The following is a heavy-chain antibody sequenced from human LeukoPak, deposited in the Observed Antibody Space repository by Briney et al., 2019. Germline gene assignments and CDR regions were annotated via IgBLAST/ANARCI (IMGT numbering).Heavy chain of an antibody. CDR2: TYYRSKWYN. Sequence: SQTLSLTCAISGDSVSSNSAAWNRIRQSPSRGLEWLGRTYYRSKWYNDYAVSVKSRITINPDTSKNQFSLQLNSVTPEDTAVYYCARDPSLYSGYVGGWFDPWGQGTLVTVSS. J-gene: IGHJ5*02. CDR1: GDSVSSNSAA. V-gene: IGHV6-1*01. CDR3: ARDPSLYSGYVGGWFDP. D-gene: IGHD5-12*01.